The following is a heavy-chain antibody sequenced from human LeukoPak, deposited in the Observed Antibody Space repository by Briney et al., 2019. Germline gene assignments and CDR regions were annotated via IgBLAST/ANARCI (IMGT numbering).Heavy chain of an antibody. Sequence: ASVKVSCKASGYTFTVYYMHWVRQAPGQGLEWMGWINPNSGGTNYAQKFQGGVTMTRATSTSTAYMELTRLRSDDTAVYYCARDGASTLIDAFDIWGQGTVVTVSS. D-gene: IGHD1-26*01. CDR1: GYTFTVYY. V-gene: IGHV1-2*02. J-gene: IGHJ3*02. CDR2: INPNSGGT. CDR3: ARDGASTLIDAFDI.